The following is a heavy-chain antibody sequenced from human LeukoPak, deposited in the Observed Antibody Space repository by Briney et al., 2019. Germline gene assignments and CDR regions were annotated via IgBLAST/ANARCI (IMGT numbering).Heavy chain of an antibody. Sequence: GESLKISCKGSGYSFTSYWIGWVRQMPGKGLEWMGIIYPGDSDTRYSPSFQGQVTISADKSISTACLQWSSLKASDTAMYYXXXXXXXXXXXXXYWGQGTLVTVSS. V-gene: IGHV5-51*01. CDR1: GYSFTSYW. J-gene: IGHJ4*02. CDR2: IYPGDSDT. CDR3: XXXXXXXXXXXXY.